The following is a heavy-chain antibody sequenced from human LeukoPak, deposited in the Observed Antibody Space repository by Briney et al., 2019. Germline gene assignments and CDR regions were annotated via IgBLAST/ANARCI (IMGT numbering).Heavy chain of an antibody. J-gene: IGHJ4*02. CDR3: ASYSNSWYYFDY. CDR1: GGSITRYY. V-gene: IGHV4-59*01. CDR2: MYYSGNY. D-gene: IGHD6-13*01. Sequence: SETLSLTCTVSGGSITRYYWSWIRQPPGKGLVGLGYMYYSGNYYYNPSLEGRVTISVDTSKNQFSLKLSSMTAADTAVYYCASYSNSWYYFDYWGEGTLVTVSS.